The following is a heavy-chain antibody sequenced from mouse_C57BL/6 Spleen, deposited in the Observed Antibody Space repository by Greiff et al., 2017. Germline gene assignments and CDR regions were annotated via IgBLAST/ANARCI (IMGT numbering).Heavy chain of an antibody. Sequence: VQLQQSGPALVKPGASVKISCKASGYSFTGYYMNWVKQSPEKSLEWIGEINPSTGGTTYNQKFKAKATLTVDKSSSTAYMQLKSLTSEDSAVYYCARSGAYYPQDYWGQGTTLTVSS. CDR1: GYSFTGYY. D-gene: IGHD2-10*01. V-gene: IGHV1-42*01. CDR3: ARSGAYYPQDY. J-gene: IGHJ2*01. CDR2: INPSTGGT.